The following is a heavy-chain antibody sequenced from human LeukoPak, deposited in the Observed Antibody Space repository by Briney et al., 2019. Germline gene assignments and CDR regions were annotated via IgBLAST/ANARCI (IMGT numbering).Heavy chain of an antibody. CDR1: GFTFSSYN. J-gene: IGHJ4*02. Sequence: AGSLRLSCAASGFTFSSYNMNWVRQAPGKGLEWVSSISSSSSYIYYADSVKGRFTISRDNAKNSLYLQMNSLKAEDTALYSCARGLDAGDYWGQGTLVTVSS. CDR2: ISSSSSYI. CDR3: ARGLDAGDY. V-gene: IGHV3-21*01. D-gene: IGHD6-6*01.